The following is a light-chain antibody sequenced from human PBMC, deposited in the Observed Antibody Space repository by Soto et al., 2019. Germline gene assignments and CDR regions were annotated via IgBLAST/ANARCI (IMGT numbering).Light chain of an antibody. V-gene: IGLV2-14*01. CDR3: SSYTGSTTLEV. CDR1: SREVGRYDY. J-gene: IGLJ3*02. Sequence: QSALAQPASVSGSPGQSITISCTGTSREVGRYDYVSWYQQYPGNAPKLIIYAGSNRPSGVSIRFSGSKSGNTASLTISGLQAEAEDDYYCSSYTGSTTLEVFGGGTKLTVL. CDR2: AGS.